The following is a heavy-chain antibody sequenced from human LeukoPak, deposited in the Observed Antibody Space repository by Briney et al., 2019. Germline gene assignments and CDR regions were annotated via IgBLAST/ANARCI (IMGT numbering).Heavy chain of an antibody. CDR2: INSDGYST. V-gene: IGHV3-74*01. CDR3: ARDRRGYSGYDPGWFDP. CDR1: GFTFSSYG. Sequence: PGGSLRLSCAASGFTFSSYGMHWVRQAPGKGLVWVSRINSDGYSTSYADSVKGRFTISRDNAKNTVYLQMNSLRAEDTAVYYCARDRRGYSGYDPGWFDPWGQGTLVTVSS. J-gene: IGHJ5*02. D-gene: IGHD5-12*01.